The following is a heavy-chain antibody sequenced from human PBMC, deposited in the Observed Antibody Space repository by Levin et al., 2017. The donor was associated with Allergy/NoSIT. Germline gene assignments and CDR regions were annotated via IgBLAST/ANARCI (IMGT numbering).Heavy chain of an antibody. CDR3: ARDRDLRAAGYHIDY. CDR2: IARDGRDK. D-gene: IGHD6-13*01. J-gene: IGHJ4*02. CDR1: GFTFSNYP. V-gene: IGHV3-30*03. Sequence: LSLTCAASGFTFSNYPMHWVRQAPGKGLEWLAVIARDGRDKHNANSVKGRFTVSRDNSRNTVSLEMNSLRAEDTAGYYGARDRDLRAAGYHIDYWGQGTVVTVSS.